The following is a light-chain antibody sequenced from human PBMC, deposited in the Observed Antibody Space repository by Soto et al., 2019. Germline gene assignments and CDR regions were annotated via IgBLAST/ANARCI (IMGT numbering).Light chain of an antibody. V-gene: IGKV3-20*01. CDR3: QQYGSSPWT. CDR2: GAS. CDR1: QSVSSSY. J-gene: IGKJ1*01. Sequence: EIVLTQSPGTLSLSPGERATLSCRASQSVSSSYLAWYQQKPGQAPRILIYGASSRATGIPDRFSGSGSGTDSTLTLSRLEPEDFAVYYCQQYGSSPWTFGQGTKVEIK.